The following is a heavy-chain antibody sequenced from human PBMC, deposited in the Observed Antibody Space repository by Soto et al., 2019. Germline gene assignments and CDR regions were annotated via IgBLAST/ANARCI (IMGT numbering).Heavy chain of an antibody. CDR3: ARDAYSSSWQDAFDI. J-gene: IGHJ3*02. V-gene: IGHV3-33*01. CDR2: IWYDGSNK. D-gene: IGHD6-13*01. CDR1: GFTFSSYG. Sequence: GGSLRLSCAASGFTFSSYGMHWARQAPGKGLEWVAVIWYDGSNKYYADSVKGRFTISRDNSKNTLYLQMNSLRAEDTAVYYCARDAYSSSWQDAFDIWGQGTMVTVSS.